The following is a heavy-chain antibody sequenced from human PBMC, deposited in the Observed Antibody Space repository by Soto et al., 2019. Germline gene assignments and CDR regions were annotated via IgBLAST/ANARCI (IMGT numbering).Heavy chain of an antibody. V-gene: IGHV3-11*01. Sequence: LRLSCAASGFTFSDYYMSWIRQAPGKWLEWVSYISSSGSTIYYADSVKGRFTISRDNAKNSLYLQMNSLRAEDTAVYYCARVRGGHTMIVVALIDYWGQGTLVTVSS. CDR3: ARVRGGHTMIVVALIDY. J-gene: IGHJ4*02. CDR1: GFTFSDYY. CDR2: ISSSGSTI. D-gene: IGHD3-22*01.